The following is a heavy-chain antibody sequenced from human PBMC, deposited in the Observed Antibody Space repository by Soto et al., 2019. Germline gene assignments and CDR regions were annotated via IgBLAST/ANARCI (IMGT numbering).Heavy chain of an antibody. J-gene: IGHJ5*02. CDR3: ARHPPALSISDP. CDR1: GGSISSSSYY. V-gene: IGHV4-39*01. Sequence: QLQLQESGPGLVKPSETLSLTCTVSGGSISSSSYYWGWIRQPPGKGLEWIGSIYYRGSTYYNPSITDRVTTSVDPPTNQSSRRRTSVPAAHTAVYYCARHPPALSISDPWGQGPLVTVSS. CDR2: IYYRGST.